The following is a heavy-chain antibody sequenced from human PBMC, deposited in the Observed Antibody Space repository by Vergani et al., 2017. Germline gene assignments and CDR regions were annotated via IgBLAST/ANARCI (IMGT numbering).Heavy chain of an antibody. CDR3: ARTMGFGLGYYYYGMDV. Sequence: QLQLQESGPGLVKPSETLSLTCTVSGGSISSSSYYWGWIRQPPGKGLEWIGSIYYSGSTYYNPSLKSRVTISVDTSKNQFSLKLSSVTAADTAVYYCARTMGFGLGYYYYGMDVWGQGTTVTVSS. CDR1: GGSISSSSYY. D-gene: IGHD3/OR15-3a*01. CDR2: IYYSGST. J-gene: IGHJ6*02. V-gene: IGHV4-39*01.